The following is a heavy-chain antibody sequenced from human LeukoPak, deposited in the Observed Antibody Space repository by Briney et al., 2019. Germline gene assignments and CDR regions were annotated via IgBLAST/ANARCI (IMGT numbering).Heavy chain of an antibody. CDR3: AKDSGIQLWRDYFDY. D-gene: IGHD5-18*01. CDR1: GFTFSSYA. CDR2: ISGSGGST. Sequence: TGGSLRLSCAASGFTFSSYAMSWVRQAPGKGLEWVSAISGSGGSTYYADSVKGRFTISRDNSKNTLYLQMNSLRAEDTAVYYCAKDSGIQLWRDYFDYWGQGTLVTVSS. J-gene: IGHJ4*02. V-gene: IGHV3-23*01.